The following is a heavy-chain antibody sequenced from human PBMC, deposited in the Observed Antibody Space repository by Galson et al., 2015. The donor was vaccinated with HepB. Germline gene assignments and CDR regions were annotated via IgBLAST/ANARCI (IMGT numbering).Heavy chain of an antibody. CDR2: INTNTGSP. CDR1: GYTFTSYA. Sequence: SVKVSCKASGYTFTSYAMNWVRQAPGQGLEWMGWINTNTGSPTYAQGFTGRFVFSLDTSVSTAYLQISSLKAEDTAVYYCARAGWCSGGSCYAIPQDFDYWGQGTLVTVSS. D-gene: IGHD2-15*01. J-gene: IGHJ4*02. CDR3: ARAGWCSGGSCYAIPQDFDY. V-gene: IGHV7-4-1*02.